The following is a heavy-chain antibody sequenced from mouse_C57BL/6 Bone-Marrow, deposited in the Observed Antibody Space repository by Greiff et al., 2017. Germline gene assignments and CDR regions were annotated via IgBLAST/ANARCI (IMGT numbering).Heavy chain of an antibody. Sequence: EVKLVESGGGLVQPKGSLKLSCAASGFSFNTYAMNWVRQAPGKGLEWVARIRSKSNNYATYYADSVKDKFTISRDDSESMLYLQMNNLKHEDTAMYYCVRGITTVVYWYFDVWGTGTTVTVSS. CDR3: VRGITTVVYWYFDV. V-gene: IGHV10-1*01. CDR1: GFSFNTYA. D-gene: IGHD1-1*01. CDR2: IRSKSNNYAT. J-gene: IGHJ1*03.